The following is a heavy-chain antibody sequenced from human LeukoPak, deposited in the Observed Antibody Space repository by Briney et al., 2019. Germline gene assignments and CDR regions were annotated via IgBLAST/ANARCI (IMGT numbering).Heavy chain of an antibody. D-gene: IGHD6-19*01. CDR3: ARGNIAVAGTYAFEI. Sequence: PGGSLRLSCAASGFTFSSYRMNWVRQAPGKGLEWVSSISGSSTYVYYADSVQGRFTISRDNANNSLYLQMNNLRAEDTALYYCARGNIAVAGTYAFEIWGQGTMITVSS. CDR2: ISGSSTYV. CDR1: GFTFSSYR. V-gene: IGHV3-21*01. J-gene: IGHJ3*02.